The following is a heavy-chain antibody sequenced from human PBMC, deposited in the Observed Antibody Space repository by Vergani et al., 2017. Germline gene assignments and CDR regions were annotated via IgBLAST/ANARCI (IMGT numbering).Heavy chain of an antibody. V-gene: IGHV5-51*01. CDR3: ARQAFGGVIVYRGPAPERWFDP. CDR1: GYSFTSYW. J-gene: IGHJ5*02. D-gene: IGHD3-16*02. Sequence: EVQLVQSGAEVRKSGESLKISCKGSGYSFTSYWIGWVRQMPGKGLEWMGIIYPGDSDTRYSPSFQGQVTISADKSISTAYLQWSSLKASDTAMYYCARQAFGGVIVYRGPAPERWFDPWGQGTLVTVSS. CDR2: IYPGDSDT.